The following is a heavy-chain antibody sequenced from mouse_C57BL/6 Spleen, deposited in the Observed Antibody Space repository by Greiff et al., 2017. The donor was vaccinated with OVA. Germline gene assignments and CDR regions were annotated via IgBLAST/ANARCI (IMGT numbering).Heavy chain of an antibody. D-gene: IGHD3-2*02. Sequence: EVKLVESGGGLVKPGGSLKLSCAASGFTFSSYAMSWVRQTPEKRLEWVATISDGGSYTYYPDNVKGRFTISRDNAKNNLYLQMSHLKSEDTAMYYCAKTAQATWRFAYWGQGTLVTVSA. CDR1: GFTFSSYA. J-gene: IGHJ3*01. V-gene: IGHV5-4*03. CDR2: ISDGGSYT. CDR3: AKTAQATWRFAY.